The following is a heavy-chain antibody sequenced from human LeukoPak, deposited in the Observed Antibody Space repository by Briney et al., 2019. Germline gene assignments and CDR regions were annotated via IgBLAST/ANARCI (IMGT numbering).Heavy chain of an antibody. CDR1: GGSISSSSYY. Sequence: SETLSLTCTVSGGSISSSSYYWGWIRQPPGKGLEWIGSIYTSGSTNYNPSLKSRVTISVDTSKNQFSLKLSSVTAADTAVYYCAREGVYSSGWYLYYFDYWGQGTLVTVSS. V-gene: IGHV4-39*07. J-gene: IGHJ4*02. CDR3: AREGVYSSGWYLYYFDY. D-gene: IGHD6-19*01. CDR2: IYTSGST.